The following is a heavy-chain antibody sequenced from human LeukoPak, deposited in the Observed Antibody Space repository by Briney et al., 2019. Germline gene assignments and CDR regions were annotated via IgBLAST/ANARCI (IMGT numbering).Heavy chain of an antibody. CDR1: GFTFSSYE. CDR3: ARRSGYSSG. D-gene: IGHD6-19*01. V-gene: IGHV3-48*03. Sequence: GGSLRLSCAVSGFTFSSYEMNWVRQAPGKGLEWVSYISSSGSTIYYADSVKGRFTISRDNAKNSLFLQMNSLRAEKTALYYFARRSGYSSGWGQGTLVTVSS. CDR2: ISSSGSTI. J-gene: IGHJ4*02.